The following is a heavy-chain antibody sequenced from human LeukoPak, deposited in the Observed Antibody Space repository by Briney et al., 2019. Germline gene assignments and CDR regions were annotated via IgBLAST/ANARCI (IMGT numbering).Heavy chain of an antibody. D-gene: IGHD1-26*01. CDR2: IRSKAYGGTT. Sequence: GRSLRLSCTASGFTFGDYSMNWVRQAPGKGLEWVGFIRSKAYGGTTEYAASVKGRFTISRDDSKSIVYLQMNSLKSEDTAVYYCSRGRRATHDYWGQGTLVTVSS. J-gene: IGHJ4*02. CDR1: GFTFGDYS. CDR3: SRGRRATHDY. V-gene: IGHV3-49*04.